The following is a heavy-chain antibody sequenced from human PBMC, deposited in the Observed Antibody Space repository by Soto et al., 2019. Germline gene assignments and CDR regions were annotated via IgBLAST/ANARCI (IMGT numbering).Heavy chain of an antibody. D-gene: IGHD3-22*01. CDR3: ARSPDSSGYYPRWYYYGMDV. Sequence: PSETLSLTCTVSGGSISSTSYYWGWIRQPPGKGLEWIGSIYYSGNTYYNPSLKSRVTIDVDTSKNQFSLNLSSVTAADTAVYYCARSPDSSGYYPRWYYYGMDVWGQGTTVTVSS. CDR2: IYYSGNT. V-gene: IGHV4-39*01. CDR1: GGSISSTSYY. J-gene: IGHJ6*02.